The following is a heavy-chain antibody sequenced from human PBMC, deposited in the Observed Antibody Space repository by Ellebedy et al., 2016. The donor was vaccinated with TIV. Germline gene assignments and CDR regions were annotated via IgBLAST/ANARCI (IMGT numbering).Heavy chain of an antibody. CDR1: GGSISSGDYY. CDR3: ARFVVVTAIPGYYFDY. J-gene: IGHJ4*02. V-gene: IGHV4-30-4*01. D-gene: IGHD2-21*02. Sequence: MPSETLSLTCTVSGGSISSGDYYWSWIRQPPGKGLEWIGYIYYSGSTYYNPSLKSRVTISVDTSKNQFSLKLSSVTAADTAVYYCARFVVVTAIPGYYFDYWGQGTLVTVSS. CDR2: IYYSGST.